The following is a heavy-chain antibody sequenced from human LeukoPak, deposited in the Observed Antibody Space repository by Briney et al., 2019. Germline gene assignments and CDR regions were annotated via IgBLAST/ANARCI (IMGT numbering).Heavy chain of an antibody. Sequence: GESLKISCKGSGYSFTSYWIGWVRQMPGKGLERMGIIYPGDSDTRYSLSFQGQVTISDYKSISTAYLQWSGLKASDAAMYYCARVVAATSFDYWGQGTLVTVSS. CDR1: GYSFTSYW. V-gene: IGHV5-51*01. CDR2: IYPGDSDT. CDR3: ARVVAATSFDY. D-gene: IGHD2-15*01. J-gene: IGHJ4*02.